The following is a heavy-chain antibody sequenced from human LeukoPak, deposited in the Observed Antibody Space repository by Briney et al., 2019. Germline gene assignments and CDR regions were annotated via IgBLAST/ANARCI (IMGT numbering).Heavy chain of an antibody. CDR3: ARDVRDGYPTLFDY. Sequence: PGGSLRLSCAASGFTFSSYEMNWVRQAPGKGLEWVSYISSSGSTIYYADSVKGRFTISRDNAKNSLYLQMNSLRAEDTAVYYCARDVRDGYPTLFDYWGQGTLVTVSS. CDR1: GFTFSSYE. J-gene: IGHJ4*02. CDR2: ISSSGSTI. V-gene: IGHV3-48*03. D-gene: IGHD5-24*01.